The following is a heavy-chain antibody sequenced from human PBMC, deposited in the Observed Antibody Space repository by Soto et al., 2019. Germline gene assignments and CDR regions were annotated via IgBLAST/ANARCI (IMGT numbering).Heavy chain of an antibody. CDR3: ARESFSASPNFFDY. D-gene: IGHD3-3*02. CDR2: ISLSGSTI. Sequence: GGSLRLSCAASGFAFSNYEMNWVRQAPGKGLEWVSYISLSGSTIYYADSVKGRFTISRDDAKNSLYLQMDSLRADDTAVYYCARESFSASPNFFDYWGQGTPGHRLL. J-gene: IGHJ4*02. CDR1: GFAFSNYE. V-gene: IGHV3-48*03.